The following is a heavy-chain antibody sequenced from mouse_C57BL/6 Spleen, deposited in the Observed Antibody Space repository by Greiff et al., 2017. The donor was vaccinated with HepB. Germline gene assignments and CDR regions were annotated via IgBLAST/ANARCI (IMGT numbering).Heavy chain of an antibody. CDR2: ISSGGDYI. J-gene: IGHJ4*01. CDR1: GFTFSSYA. V-gene: IGHV5-9-1*02. Sequence: EVKVEESGEGLVKPGGSLKLSCAASGFTFSSYAMSWVRQTPEKRLEWVAYISSGGDYIYYADTVKGRFTISRDNARNTLYLQMSSLKSEDTAMYYCTRRDGYYAMDYWGQGTSVTVSS. D-gene: IGHD2-3*01. CDR3: TRRDGYYAMDY.